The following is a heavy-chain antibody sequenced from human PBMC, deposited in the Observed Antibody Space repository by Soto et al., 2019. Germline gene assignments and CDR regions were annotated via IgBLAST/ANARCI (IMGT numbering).Heavy chain of an antibody. CDR1: GGTFSSYT. Sequence: ASVKVSCKASGGTFSSYTISWVLQAPGQGLEWMGWITPVNGDTNYAQKFQCRVTLTTETSTSTAYMEVRTLRSDDTAVYYCAILAPCSAGCCYSRRLDYWRQGSLGTVSS. CDR3: AILAPCSAGCCYSRRLDY. CDR2: ITPVNGDT. D-gene: IGHD2-15*01. V-gene: IGHV1-18*01. J-gene: IGHJ4*02.